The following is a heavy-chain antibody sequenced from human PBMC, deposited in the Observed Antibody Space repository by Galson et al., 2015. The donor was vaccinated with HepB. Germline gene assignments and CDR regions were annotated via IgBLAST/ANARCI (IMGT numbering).Heavy chain of an antibody. CDR2: ISAYNGNT. CDR3: ARGGYSYGYSAVAYYYGMDV. J-gene: IGHJ6*02. V-gene: IGHV1-18*04. CDR1: GYTFTSYG. Sequence: SVKVSCKASGYTFTSYGISWVRQAPGQGLEWMGWISAYNGNTNYAQKLQGRVTMTTDTSTSTAYMELRSLRSDDTAVYYCARGGYSYGYSAVAYYYGMDVWVQGTLVTVSS. D-gene: IGHD5-18*01.